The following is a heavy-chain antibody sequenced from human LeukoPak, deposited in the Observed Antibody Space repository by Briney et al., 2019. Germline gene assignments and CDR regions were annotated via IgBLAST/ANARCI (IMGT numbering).Heavy chain of an antibody. CDR2: ISYDGSNK. CDR3: AKEGGATRLLDY. V-gene: IGHV3-30*18. D-gene: IGHD1-26*01. CDR1: GFTFSSYG. Sequence: GGSLRLSCAASGFTFSSYGMHWVRQAPGKELEWVAVISYDGSNKYYADSVKGRFTISRDNSKNTLYLQMNSLRAEDTAVYYCAKEGGATRLLDYWGQGTLVTVSS. J-gene: IGHJ4*02.